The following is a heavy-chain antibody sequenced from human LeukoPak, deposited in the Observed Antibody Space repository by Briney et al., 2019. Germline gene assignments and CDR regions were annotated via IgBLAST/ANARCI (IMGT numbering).Heavy chain of an antibody. CDR1: GGSISSSSYY. CDR3: ARQLGYCSSTSCYADKVDY. D-gene: IGHD2-2*01. V-gene: IGHV4-39*01. CDR2: IYYSGGT. Sequence: SETLSLTCTVSGGSISSSSYYWGWIRETPGKGREWIGSIYYSGGTYYNPSLKSRVTISVDTSKNQFSLKLSSVTAADTAVYYCARQLGYCSSTSCYADKVDYWGQGTLVTVSS. J-gene: IGHJ4*02.